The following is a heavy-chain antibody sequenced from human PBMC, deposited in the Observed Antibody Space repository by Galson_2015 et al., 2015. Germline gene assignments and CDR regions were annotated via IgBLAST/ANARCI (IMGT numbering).Heavy chain of an antibody. J-gene: IGHJ4*02. D-gene: IGHD1-26*01. V-gene: IGHV3-30-3*01. CDR2: ISYDGSNK. CDR3: ARGRGWETLRKSPFDY. Sequence: SLRLSCAASGFTFSSYAMHWVRQAPGKGLEWVAVISYDGSNKYYADSVKGRFTISRDNSKNTLYVQMNSLRAEDTAVYYCARGRGWETLRKSPFDYRGQGTLVTVSS. CDR1: GFTFSSYA.